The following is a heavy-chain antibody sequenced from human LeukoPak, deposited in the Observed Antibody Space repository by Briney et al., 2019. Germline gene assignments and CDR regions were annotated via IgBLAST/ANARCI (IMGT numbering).Heavy chain of an antibody. CDR1: GGSFSGYH. J-gene: IGHJ4*02. D-gene: IGHD4-17*01. CDR2: INHSGST. CDR3: AREVSTVTFDY. V-gene: IGHV4-34*01. Sequence: SETLSLTCAVYGGSFSGYHWSWVRQPPGKGLEWIGEINHSGSTNYNPSLKSRVTISVDTSKNQFSLKLSSVTAADTAVYYCAREVSTVTFDYWGQGTLVTVSS.